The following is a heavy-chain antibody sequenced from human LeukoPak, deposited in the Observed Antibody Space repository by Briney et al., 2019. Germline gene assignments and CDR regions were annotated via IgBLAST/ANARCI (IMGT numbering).Heavy chain of an antibody. J-gene: IGHJ3*02. V-gene: IGHV4-39*07. Sequence: SETLSLTCTVSGESISRTGYYWGWIRQPPGKGLEWIGHMSYSGNTFDSPSLKSRVTISVDTSKNQFSLKLNSVTAADTAVYYCARVGDYGRAFDIWGQGTMVTVSS. CDR3: ARVGDYGRAFDI. CDR1: GESISRTGYY. D-gene: IGHD4-17*01. CDR2: MSYSGNT.